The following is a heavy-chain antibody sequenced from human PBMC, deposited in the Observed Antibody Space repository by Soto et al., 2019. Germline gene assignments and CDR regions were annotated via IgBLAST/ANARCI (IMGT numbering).Heavy chain of an antibody. CDR1: GFTFSSYG. CDR2: IWYDGSNK. D-gene: IGHD3-10*01. J-gene: IGHJ4*02. CDR3: ARGSGSYYGVDEYYFDY. Sequence: GGSLRLSCAASGFTFSSYGMHWVRQAPGKGLEWVAVIWYDGSNKYYADSVKGRFTISRDNSKNTLYLQMNSLRAEDTAVYYCARGSGSYYGVDEYYFDYGGQGTLVTVPS. V-gene: IGHV3-33*01.